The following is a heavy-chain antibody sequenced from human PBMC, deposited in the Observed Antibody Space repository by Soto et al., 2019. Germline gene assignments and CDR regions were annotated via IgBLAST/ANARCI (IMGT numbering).Heavy chain of an antibody. J-gene: IGHJ4*02. CDR1: GFTLSDHY. D-gene: IGHD1-26*01. CDR3: ARWVSGSPDN. CDR2: TKNKANRYTT. Sequence: EVQLVESGGGLVQPGGSLRLSCAASGFTLSDHYMDWVRQAPGKGLEWVGRTKNKANRYTTEYAASVNGRFTISRDDSKNSLYLQMESLKTEDTAVYYCARWVSGSPDNWGQGTLVTVSS. V-gene: IGHV3-72*01.